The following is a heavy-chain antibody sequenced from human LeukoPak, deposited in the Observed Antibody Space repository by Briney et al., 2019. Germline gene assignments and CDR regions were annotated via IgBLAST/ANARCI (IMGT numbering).Heavy chain of an antibody. D-gene: IGHD3-3*01. V-gene: IGHV1-18*01. CDR3: ARDPPVRSGYYRGEFDYYYYYMDV. CDR1: GYTFTSYG. J-gene: IGHJ6*03. Sequence: ASVKVSCKASGYTFTSYGISWVRQAPGQGLEWMGWISAYNGNTNYAQKLQGRVTMTTDTSTSTAYMELRSLRSDDTAVYYCARDPPVRSGYYRGEFDYYYYYMDVWGKGTTVTVSS. CDR2: ISAYNGNT.